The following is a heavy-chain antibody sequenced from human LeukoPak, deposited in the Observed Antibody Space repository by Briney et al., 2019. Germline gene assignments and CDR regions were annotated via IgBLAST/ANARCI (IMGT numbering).Heavy chain of an antibody. D-gene: IGHD4-23*01. CDR2: SSAYNGNT. CDR1: GYTFTSYG. J-gene: IGHJ4*02. CDR3: ARDHGTTVVTPAPSDY. Sequence: ASVKVSCKASGYTFTSYGISWVRQAPGQGLEWMGWSSAYNGNTNYAQKLQGRVTMTTDTSTSTAYMELRSLRSDDTAVYYCARDHGTTVVTPAPSDYWGQGTLVTVSS. V-gene: IGHV1-18*01.